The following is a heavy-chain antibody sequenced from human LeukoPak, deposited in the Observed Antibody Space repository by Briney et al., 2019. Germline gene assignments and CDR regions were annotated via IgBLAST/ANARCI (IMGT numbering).Heavy chain of an antibody. CDR1: VSTFSNYA. CDR2: ISGGGGGT. D-gene: IGHD5-18*01. CDR3: AKDRMYNYGFDAFDI. J-gene: IGHJ3*02. V-gene: IGHV3-23*01. Sequence: GGSLRLSCAASVSTFSNYAMSWVRQAPGKGLEWVSVISGGGGGTHYADSVKGRFTISRDNSKNMLYLLMNSLTVDDTAVYYCAKDRMYNYGFDAFDIWGQGTMVTVSS.